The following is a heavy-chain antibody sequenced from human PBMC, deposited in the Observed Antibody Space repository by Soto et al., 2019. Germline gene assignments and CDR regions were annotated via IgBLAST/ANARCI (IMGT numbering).Heavy chain of an antibody. Sequence: SETLSLTCTVSGGSINSYYWSWIRQPPGKGLERIGYIYSSGSTIYNPSLKSRVTISVDTSKNQFSLKLSSVTAADTAVYYCARQPSYHGFFQHWSQGTLVTVSS. J-gene: IGHJ1*01. CDR3: ARQPSYHGFFQH. CDR1: GGSINSYY. V-gene: IGHV4-59*08. CDR2: IYSSGST. D-gene: IGHD1-26*01.